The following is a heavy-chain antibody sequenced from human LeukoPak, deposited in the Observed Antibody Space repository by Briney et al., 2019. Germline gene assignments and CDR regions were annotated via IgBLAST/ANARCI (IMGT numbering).Heavy chain of an antibody. CDR2: IYLGDSDT. D-gene: IGHD6-19*01. CDR3: ARHPSYTSGWPLDY. Sequence: GESLKISCKGSGYSSTNSWIGWVRQVPGKGLEWMGIIYLGDSDTRYSPSFQGQVTISADKSITTAYLQWSSLEASDTATYYCARHPSYTSGWPLDYWGQGTLVTVSS. CDR1: GYSSTNSW. J-gene: IGHJ4*02. V-gene: IGHV5-51*01.